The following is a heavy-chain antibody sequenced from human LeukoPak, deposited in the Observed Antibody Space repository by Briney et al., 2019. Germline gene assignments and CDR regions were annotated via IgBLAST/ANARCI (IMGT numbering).Heavy chain of an antibody. Sequence: SETLSLTGTVAGGSISSYYWSWIRQPPGKGLEWIGYIYYSGSTNYNPSLKSRVTISVDTSKNQFSLKLSSVTAADTAVYYCARHYCSSTSCYFLGNWFDPWGQGTLVTVSS. CDR2: IYYSGST. V-gene: IGHV4-59*08. J-gene: IGHJ5*02. CDR3: ARHYCSSTSCYFLGNWFDP. D-gene: IGHD2-2*01. CDR1: GGSISSYY.